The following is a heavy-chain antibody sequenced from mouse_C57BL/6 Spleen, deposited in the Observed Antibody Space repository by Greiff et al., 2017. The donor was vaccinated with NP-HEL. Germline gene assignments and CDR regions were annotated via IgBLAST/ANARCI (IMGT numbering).Heavy chain of an antibody. Sequence: QVQLQQSGAELVRPGASVTLSCKASGYTFTDYEMHWVKQTPVHGLEWIGAIDPETGGTAYNQKFKGKAILTADKSSSTAYMELRSLTSEDSAVYYCTGRGSRALYFDVWGTGTTVTVSS. CDR3: TGRGSRALYFDV. CDR1: GYTFTDYE. V-gene: IGHV1-15*01. J-gene: IGHJ1*03. D-gene: IGHD3-3*01. CDR2: IDPETGGT.